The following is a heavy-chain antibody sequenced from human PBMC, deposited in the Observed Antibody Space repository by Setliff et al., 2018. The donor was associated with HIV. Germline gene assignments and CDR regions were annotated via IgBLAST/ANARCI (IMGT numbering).Heavy chain of an antibody. CDR2: INPNSGGT. CDR3: AVVNKVTDFEY. D-gene: IGHD2-21*01. Sequence: ASVKVSCKASGYTFTSYGISWVRQAPGQGLEWMGWINPNSGGTNYAQKFQGRVTMTRDTSISTAYMELSRLRSDDTAMYYCAVVNKVTDFEYWGQGTLVTVSS. CDR1: GYTFTSYG. V-gene: IGHV1-2*02. J-gene: IGHJ4*02.